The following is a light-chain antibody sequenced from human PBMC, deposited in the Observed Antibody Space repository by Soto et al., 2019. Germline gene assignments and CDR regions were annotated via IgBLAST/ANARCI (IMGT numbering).Light chain of an antibody. CDR1: QSVSSN. Sequence: EIVMTQSPATLSASPGERATLSCRASQSVSSNLAWYQQKPGQAPRLLIYGASTRATGIPARFSGSGSGTEFTLTISSLQSEDFAVYYCQQYNNWPPEITFGQGTRLEIK. V-gene: IGKV3-15*01. J-gene: IGKJ5*01. CDR2: GAS. CDR3: QQYNNWPPEIT.